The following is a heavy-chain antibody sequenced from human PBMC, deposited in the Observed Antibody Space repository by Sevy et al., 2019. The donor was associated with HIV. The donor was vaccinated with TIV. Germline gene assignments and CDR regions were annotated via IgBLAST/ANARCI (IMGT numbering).Heavy chain of an antibody. J-gene: IGHJ5*02. CDR1: GASFSDYY. D-gene: IGHD2-2*01. Sequence: SETLSLTCAVYGASFSDYYWSWIRQSLDKGLEWIGEIHHSGSTNYNPSLESRVTMSVDTSRKQFSLNLTSVTAADTAVYYCVRGVDAVVVIGSTPPVNWFAPWGQGNLVTVSS. CDR3: VRGVDAVVVIGSTPPVNWFAP. V-gene: IGHV4-34*01. CDR2: IHHSGST.